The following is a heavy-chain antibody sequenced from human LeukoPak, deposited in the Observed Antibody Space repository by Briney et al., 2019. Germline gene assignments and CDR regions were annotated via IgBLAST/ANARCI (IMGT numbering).Heavy chain of an antibody. Sequence: SETLSLTCTVSGYSISMGYYWNWIRQSPSRGLEWLGRTYYRSKWYNDYAVSVKSRITINPDTSKNQFSLQLNSVTPEDTAVYYCAREGAYSSGWYYYYYYMDVWGKGTTVTVSS. CDR2: TYYRSKWYN. J-gene: IGHJ6*03. D-gene: IGHD6-19*01. CDR1: GYSISMGYY. V-gene: IGHV6-1*01. CDR3: AREGAYSSGWYYYYYYMDV.